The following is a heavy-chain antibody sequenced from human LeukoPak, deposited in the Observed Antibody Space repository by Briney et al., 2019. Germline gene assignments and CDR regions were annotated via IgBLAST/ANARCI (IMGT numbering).Heavy chain of an antibody. D-gene: IGHD4-17*01. V-gene: IGHV1-8*01. J-gene: IGHJ4*02. CDR3: VRVYGAIDY. CDR2: MNPNSGYT. CDR1: GYTFTTYD. Sequence: ASVKVSCKTSGYTFTTYDINWVRQATGQGLEWMGWMNPNSGYTGFAQKFQGRVTTTRDTSTSTAYMELNSLRSEDTAVYYCVRVYGAIDYWGQGTLVTVSS.